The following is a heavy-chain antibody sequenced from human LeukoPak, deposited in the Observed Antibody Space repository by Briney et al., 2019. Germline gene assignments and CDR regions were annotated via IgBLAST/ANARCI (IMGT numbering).Heavy chain of an antibody. D-gene: IGHD2-15*01. CDR1: GFTFTSSA. J-gene: IGHJ6*02. CDR3: ATNVAATGYYYGMDV. CDR2: IVVGSGNT. V-gene: IGHV1-58*02. Sequence: PVKVSCKASGFTFTSSAMQWVRQARGQRLEWIGWIVVGSGNTNYAQKFQERVTITRDMSTSTAYMELSSLRSEDTAVYYCATNVAATGYYYGMDVWGQGTTVTVSS.